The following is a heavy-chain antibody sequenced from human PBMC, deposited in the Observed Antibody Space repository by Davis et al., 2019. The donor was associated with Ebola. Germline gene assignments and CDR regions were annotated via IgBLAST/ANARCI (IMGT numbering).Heavy chain of an antibody. CDR3: ANDRTTFWSFDY. V-gene: IGHV1-69*05. CDR1: GGTFSSFA. Sequence: SVKVSCKASGGTFSSFAVGWVRQAPGLGLEWMGGIIPMFRSPHYAQKFQGRVTITRDTSTSTVYLELINLRSEDTAMYYCANDRTTFWSFDYWGQGTLVTVAS. D-gene: IGHD1-14*01. CDR2: IIPMFRSP. J-gene: IGHJ4*02.